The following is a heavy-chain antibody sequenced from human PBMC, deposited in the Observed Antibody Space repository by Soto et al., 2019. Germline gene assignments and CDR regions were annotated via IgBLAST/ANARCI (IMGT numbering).Heavy chain of an antibody. CDR1: GGSISSGDYY. J-gene: IGHJ4*02. Sequence: QVQLQESGPGLVKPSQTLSLTCTVSGGSISSGDYYWSWIRQPPGKGLEWIGYIDYSGSTYYNPSLKSRVTISLDTSKNQFSLKLSSVTAADTAVYYCARDSPAVADPFDYWGQGTLVTVSS. V-gene: IGHV4-30-4*01. CDR2: IDYSGST. CDR3: ARDSPAVADPFDY. D-gene: IGHD6-19*01.